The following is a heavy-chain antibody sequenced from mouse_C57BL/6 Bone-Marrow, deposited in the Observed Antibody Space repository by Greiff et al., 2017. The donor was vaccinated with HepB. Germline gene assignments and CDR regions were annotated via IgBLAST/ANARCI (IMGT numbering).Heavy chain of an antibody. CDR3: TRRDGYSFDY. CDR2: ISSGGDYT. J-gene: IGHJ2*01. V-gene: IGHV5S21*01. CDR1: GFTFSSYA. D-gene: IGHD2-3*01. Sequence: EVKLVESGEGLVKPGGSLKLSCAASGFTFSSYAMSWVRQTPEKRLEWVAYISSGGDYTYYADTVKGRFTISRDNARNTLYLQMSSLKSEDTAMYYCTRRDGYSFDYWGQGTTLTVSS.